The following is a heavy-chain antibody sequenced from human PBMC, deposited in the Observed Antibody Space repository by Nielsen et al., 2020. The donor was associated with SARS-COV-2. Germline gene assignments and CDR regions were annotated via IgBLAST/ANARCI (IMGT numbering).Heavy chain of an antibody. J-gene: IGHJ3*01. Sequence: GESLKISCAVSGFTFSSLWMSWVRQVPGKGLEWVANIKPDGSEKFYVDSVKGRFTISRDNAKNSMSLQMNSLRVEDTAVYYCARDWSRAFDVWGQGTMVTVSS. CDR2: IKPDGSEK. CDR1: GFTFSSLW. V-gene: IGHV3-7*01. CDR3: ARDWSRAFDV.